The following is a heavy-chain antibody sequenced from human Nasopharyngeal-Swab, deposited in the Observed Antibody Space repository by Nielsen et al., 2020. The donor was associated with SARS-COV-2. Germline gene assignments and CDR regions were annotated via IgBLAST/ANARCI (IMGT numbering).Heavy chain of an antibody. J-gene: IGHJ3*02. CDR3: ASNPYCGGDCYGAFDI. CDR2: IIPIFGTA. Sequence: SVKVSCKASGYAFNTFSIHWVRQAPGQGLEWMGGIIPIFGTANYAQKFQGRVTITADESASTAYMELSSLRSEDTAVYYCASNPYCGGDCYGAFDIWGQGTMVTVSS. CDR1: GYAFNTFS. V-gene: IGHV1-69*13. D-gene: IGHD2-21*02.